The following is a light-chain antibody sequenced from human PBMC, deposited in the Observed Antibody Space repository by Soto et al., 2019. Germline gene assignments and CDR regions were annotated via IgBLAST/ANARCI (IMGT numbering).Light chain of an antibody. Sequence: EIVLTQSPGTLSLSPGERATLSCRASQSVSSSYLAWYQQKPGQAPRLLIYGASSRATGIPDRFSGSGSGTDFTLTISNLQAEDVAVYYCQQFYGTPFTFGPGTKVDVK. CDR2: GAS. V-gene: IGKV3-20*01. CDR3: QQFYGTPFT. CDR1: QSVSSSY. J-gene: IGKJ3*01.